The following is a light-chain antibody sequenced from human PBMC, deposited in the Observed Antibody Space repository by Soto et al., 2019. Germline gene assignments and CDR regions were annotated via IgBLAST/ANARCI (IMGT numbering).Light chain of an antibody. J-gene: IGLJ1*01. V-gene: IGLV2-11*01. CDR2: DVS. Sequence: QSALTQPRSVSGSPGQSVTISCTGTSSNVGGYNYVSWYQQHPGKAPKLMICDVSKRPSGVPDRFSGSKSGNTASLTISGLQAEDEADYYCCSYAGSYTYVFATGTKVTVL. CDR3: CSYAGSYTYV. CDR1: SSNVGGYNY.